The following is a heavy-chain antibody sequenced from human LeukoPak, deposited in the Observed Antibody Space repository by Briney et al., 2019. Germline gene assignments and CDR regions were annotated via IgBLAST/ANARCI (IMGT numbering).Heavy chain of an antibody. CDR2: INNSGSTT. V-gene: IGHV3-23*05. CDR3: AKEKMSIAAAGSFDY. J-gene: IGHJ4*02. Sequence: GGSLRLSCAASGFTFSSYAMSWVRRAPGKGLEWVSGINNSGSTTYYADSVKGRFTISRDNSKNTLYLQMNSLRAEDTAVYYCAKEKMSIAAAGSFDYWGQGTLVTVSS. D-gene: IGHD6-13*01. CDR1: GFTFSSYA.